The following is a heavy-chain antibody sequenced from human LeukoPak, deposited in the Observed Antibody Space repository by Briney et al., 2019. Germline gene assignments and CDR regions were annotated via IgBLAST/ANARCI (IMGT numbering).Heavy chain of an antibody. V-gene: IGHV3-48*03. D-gene: IGHD5-18*01. CDR3: ARGVGGYSSGYALDY. J-gene: IGHJ4*02. Sequence: GGSLRLSCAASGFTFSSYEMNWVRQAPGKGLEWVSYISSSGSTIYYADSVKGRFTISRDNAKNSLYLQMNSLRAEDTAVYYCARGVGGYSSGYALDYWGQGTLVTVSS. CDR2: ISSSGSTI. CDR1: GFTFSSYE.